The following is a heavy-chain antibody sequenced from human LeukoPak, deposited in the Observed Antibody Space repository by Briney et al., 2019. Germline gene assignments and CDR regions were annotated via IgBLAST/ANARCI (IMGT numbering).Heavy chain of an antibody. CDR1: GGSISSGGYY. V-gene: IGHV4-31*03. Sequence: SQTLSLTCTVSGGSISSGGYYWSWIRQHPGKGLEWIGYIYHSGSTYYNPSLKSRLIISVGTSKNQFSLKLSSVTAADTAVYYCARDRQESSKWRLITAFEIWGQGTMVSVSS. CDR2: IYHSGST. CDR3: ARDRQESSKWRLITAFEI. D-gene: IGHD3-16*01. J-gene: IGHJ3*02.